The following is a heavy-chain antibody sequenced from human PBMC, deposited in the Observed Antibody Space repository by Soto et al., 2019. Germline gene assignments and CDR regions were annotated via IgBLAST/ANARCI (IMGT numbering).Heavy chain of an antibody. CDR2: IYYSGST. V-gene: IGHV4-59*01. J-gene: IGHJ6*04. D-gene: IGHD6-13*01. CDR3: AGAAAYPYGMDV. CDR1: GGSISSYY. Sequence: QVQLQESGPGLVKPSETLSLTCTVSGGSISSYYWSWIRQPPGKGLEWIGYIYYSGSTNYNPSLKSRVTISVDTSKNQFSLKLSSVTAADTAVYYCAGAAAYPYGMDVWGEGTTVTVSS.